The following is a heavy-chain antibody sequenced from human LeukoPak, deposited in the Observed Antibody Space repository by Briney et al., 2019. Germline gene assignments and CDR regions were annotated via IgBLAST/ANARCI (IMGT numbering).Heavy chain of an antibody. Sequence: GGSLRLSCVASGFIFSDYYMSWIRQAPGKGLEWVSYISSSGSTIYYADSVKGRFTISRDNAKNSLYLQMNSLRAEDTAVYYCARIGASSWYEDYWGQGTLVTVSS. V-gene: IGHV3-11*01. J-gene: IGHJ4*02. D-gene: IGHD6-13*01. CDR1: GFIFSDYY. CDR3: ARIGASSWYEDY. CDR2: ISSSGSTI.